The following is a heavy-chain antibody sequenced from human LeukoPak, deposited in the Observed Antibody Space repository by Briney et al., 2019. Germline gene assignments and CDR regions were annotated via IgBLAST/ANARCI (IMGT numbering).Heavy chain of an antibody. Sequence: GGSLRLSCAAPGFTFDDYGMSWVRQAPGKGLEWVSGINWNGGSTGYADSVKGRFTISRDNAKNSLYLQMNSLRAEDTALYYCARDNIAAAGLVWFDPWGQGTLVTVSS. CDR1: GFTFDDYG. CDR2: INWNGGST. J-gene: IGHJ5*02. V-gene: IGHV3-20*04. D-gene: IGHD6-13*01. CDR3: ARDNIAAAGLVWFDP.